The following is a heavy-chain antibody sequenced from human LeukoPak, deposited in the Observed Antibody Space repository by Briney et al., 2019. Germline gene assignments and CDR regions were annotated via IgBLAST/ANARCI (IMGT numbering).Heavy chain of an antibody. CDR2: MNPNSGNS. CDR3: AREGLDY. V-gene: IGHV1-8*01. CDR1: GYTFTNYD. J-gene: IGHJ4*02. Sequence: ASVKVSCKASGYTFTNYDINWVRQATGQGLEWMGYMNPNSGNSAYAQKFQGRVTITTDASISTAYMGLSGLRSEDTALYYCAREGLDYWGQGTLVTVSS.